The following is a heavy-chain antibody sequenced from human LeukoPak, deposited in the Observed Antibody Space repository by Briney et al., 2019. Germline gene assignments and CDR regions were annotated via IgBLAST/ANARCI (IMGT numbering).Heavy chain of an antibody. CDR2: IYYSGST. V-gene: IGHV4-59*11. CDR1: GGSISSHY. Sequence: SETLSLTCTVSGGSISSHYWSWIRQPPGKGLEWIGYIYYSGSTNYNPSLKSRVTIAVDTSKNQFSLKLSAVTAAGTAVYYCARACGSGSYCFDYWGQGTLVTVSS. D-gene: IGHD3-10*01. CDR3: ARACGSGSYCFDY. J-gene: IGHJ4*02.